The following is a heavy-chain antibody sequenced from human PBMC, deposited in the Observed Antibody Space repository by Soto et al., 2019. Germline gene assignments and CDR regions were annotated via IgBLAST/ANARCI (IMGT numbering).Heavy chain of an antibody. CDR1: GDTFNFYS. J-gene: IGHJ4*02. D-gene: IGHD3-10*01. V-gene: IGHV1-69*04. CDR3: ATSYGSGYRAFDY. CDR2: VNPILSMS. Sequence: QVQLVQSGAEVKGPGSSVKVSCKASGDTFNFYSINWVRQAPGLGLEWMGRVNPILSMSSFAQRFQGRVTMTADKSTSTAYMELSGLRSEDTAIYYCATSYGSGYRAFDYWGQGALVTVSS.